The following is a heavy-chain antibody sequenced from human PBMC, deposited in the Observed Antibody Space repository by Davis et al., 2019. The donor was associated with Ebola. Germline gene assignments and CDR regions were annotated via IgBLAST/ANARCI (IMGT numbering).Heavy chain of an antibody. J-gene: IGHJ6*02. CDR3: ARAAGTVYYYGMDV. CDR2: ISSSGSTI. V-gene: IGHV3-11*04. Sequence: GESLKISCAASGFTFSDYYMSWIRQAPGKGLEWVSYISSSGSTIYYADSVKGRFTISRDNAKNSLYLQMNSLRAEDTAVYYCARAAGTVYYYGMDVWGQGTTVTVSS. CDR1: GFTFSDYY. D-gene: IGHD6-19*01.